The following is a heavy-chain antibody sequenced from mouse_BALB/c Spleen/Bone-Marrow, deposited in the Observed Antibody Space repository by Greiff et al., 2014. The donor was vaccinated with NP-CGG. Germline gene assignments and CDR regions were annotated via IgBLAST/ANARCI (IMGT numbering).Heavy chain of an antibody. CDR2: IYPGDGDT. Sequence: QVQLQQSGAEVMRPGSSVNISCKASGYAFSNYGMNWVKQRPGQGLEWIGQIYPGDGDTNYNGKFKGRFTLTADKSSSTAYMQLSSLTSEDSAVYFCASVYDYGRGYAMDYWGQGTSVTVSS. D-gene: IGHD2-4*01. J-gene: IGHJ4*01. CDR3: ASVYDYGRGYAMDY. CDR1: GYAFSNYG. V-gene: IGHV1-80*01.